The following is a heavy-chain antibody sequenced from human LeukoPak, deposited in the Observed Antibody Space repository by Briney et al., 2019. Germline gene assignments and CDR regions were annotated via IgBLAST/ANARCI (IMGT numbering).Heavy chain of an antibody. CDR3: VRSRGYYDY. CDR1: GFTFSSYA. J-gene: IGHJ4*02. Sequence: GALRLSCSASGFTFSSYAMHWVRQAPGKGLEYVSGISSNGGSTYYADSVKGRFTISRDNSKNTVHFQMSSLRVEDTAVYYCVRSRGYYDYWGQGTLVTVSS. D-gene: IGHD3-10*01. CDR2: ISSNGGST. V-gene: IGHV3-64*05.